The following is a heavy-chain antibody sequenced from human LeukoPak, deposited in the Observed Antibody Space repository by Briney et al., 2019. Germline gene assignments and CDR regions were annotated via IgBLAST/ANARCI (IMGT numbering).Heavy chain of an antibody. V-gene: IGHV3-23*01. CDR3: AKDPTVGTTNYFDY. CDR2: ISGSGGST. D-gene: IGHD4-23*01. J-gene: IGHJ4*02. Sequence: PGGSLRLSCAASGFTFSSYWMSWVRQAPGKGLEWVSAISGSGGSTDYADSVKGRFTISRDNSKNTLYLQMNSLRAEDTAIYYCAKDPTVGTTNYFDYWGQGTLDTVSS. CDR1: GFTFSSYW.